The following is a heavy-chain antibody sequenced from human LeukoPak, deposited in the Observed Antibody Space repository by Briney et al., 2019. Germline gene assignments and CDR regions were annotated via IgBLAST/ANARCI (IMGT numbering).Heavy chain of an antibody. D-gene: IGHD3-22*01. J-gene: IGHJ4*02. CDR3: ASWYYYDSSGYYD. CDR2: IYPGDSDT. Sequence: GESLKISCKGSGSSFTSYWIGWVRQMPGKGLEWMGIIYPGDSDTRYSPSFQGQVTISADKSISTAYLQWSSLKASDTAMYYCASWYYYDSSGYYDWGQGTLVTVSS. CDR1: GSSFTSYW. V-gene: IGHV5-51*01.